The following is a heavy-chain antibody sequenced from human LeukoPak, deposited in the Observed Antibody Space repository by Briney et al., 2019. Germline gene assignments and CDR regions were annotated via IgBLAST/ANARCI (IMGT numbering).Heavy chain of an antibody. V-gene: IGHV1-69-2*01. J-gene: IGHJ4*02. Sequence: GATVKISCKASGYTFTDYYMHWVQQAPGKGLEWMGRVDPEDGETIYAEKFQGRVTITADTSTDTAYMELSSLRSEDTALYYCAKDIFPLYNWNDPGVVDYWGQGTLVTVSS. CDR1: GYTFTDYY. CDR2: VDPEDGET. D-gene: IGHD1-1*01. CDR3: AKDIFPLYNWNDPGVVDY.